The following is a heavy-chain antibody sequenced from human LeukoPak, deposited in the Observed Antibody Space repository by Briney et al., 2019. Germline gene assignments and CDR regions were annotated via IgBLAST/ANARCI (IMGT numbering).Heavy chain of an antibody. V-gene: IGHV4-59*01. Sequence: SETLSLTCNVSGGSISNYYWSWIRQPPGKGLEWIGYICYSGSANYNPSLKSRVTISVDTSKNQFSLKVNSVTAADTAVYYCARDARRGYGSNTYYYYYMDVWGKGTSVTVSS. CDR3: ARDARRGYGSNTYYYYYMDV. CDR2: ICYSGSA. J-gene: IGHJ6*03. D-gene: IGHD4-23*01. CDR1: GGSISNYY.